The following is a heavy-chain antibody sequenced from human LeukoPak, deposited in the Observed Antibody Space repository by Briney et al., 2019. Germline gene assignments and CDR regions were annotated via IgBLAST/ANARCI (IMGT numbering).Heavy chain of an antibody. D-gene: IGHD2-15*01. CDR3: ARAGTSPPRSEYYYGMDD. CDR2: MNHSEST. V-gene: IGHV4-34*01. Sequence: SETLSLTCAVYGGSFSGYYWSWIRQPPRQGKDWVGDMNHSESTNYNPYLKSRVTISVAMSKNQYSLKLSSVSAAVTAVYYWARAGTSPPRSEYYYGMDDWGQGTTVTVSS. J-gene: IGHJ6*02. CDR1: GGSFSGYY.